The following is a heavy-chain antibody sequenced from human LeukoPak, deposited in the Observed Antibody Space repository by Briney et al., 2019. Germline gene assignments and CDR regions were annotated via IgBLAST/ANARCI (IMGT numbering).Heavy chain of an antibody. CDR1: GGSISSSNW. J-gene: IGHJ4*02. D-gene: IGHD3-16*02. Sequence: SETLSLTCAVSGGSISSSNWWSWVRQPPGKGLEWIGEIYHSGSTYYNPSLKSRVTISVDTSKNQFSLKLSSVTAADTAVYYCARYDVWGSYRAFDYWGQGTLVTVSS. CDR3: ARYDVWGSYRAFDY. CDR2: IYHSGST. V-gene: IGHV4-4*02.